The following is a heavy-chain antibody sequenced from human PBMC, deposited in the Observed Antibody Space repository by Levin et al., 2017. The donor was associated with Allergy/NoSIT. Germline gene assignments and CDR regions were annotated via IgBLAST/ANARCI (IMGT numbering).Heavy chain of an antibody. CDR3: ARLDYDYSKVSDYYGMDV. J-gene: IGHJ6*02. CDR2: IYPGDSDT. V-gene: IGHV5-51*01. CDR1: GYSFTSYW. D-gene: IGHD4-11*01. Sequence: KRGESLKISCKGSGYSFTSYWIGWVRQMPGKGLEWMGIIYPGDSDTRYSPSFQGQVTISADKSISTAYLPWSSLKASDTAMYYCARLDYDYSKVSDYYGMDVWGQGTTVTVSS.